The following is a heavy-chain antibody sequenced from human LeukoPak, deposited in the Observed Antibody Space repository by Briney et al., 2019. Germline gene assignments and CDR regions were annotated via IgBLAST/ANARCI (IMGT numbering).Heavy chain of an antibody. V-gene: IGHV3-23*01. CDR2: ISGSGGST. D-gene: IGHD5-12*01. CDR1: GFTFSSYA. CDR3: AKATKRGYSGYRNDP. Sequence: PGGSLRLSCAASGFTFSSYAMSWVRQAPGKGLEWVSAISGSGGSTYYADSVKGRFTISRDNSKNTLYLQMNTLRAEDTAVYYCAKATKRGYSGYRNDPWGQGTLVTVSS. J-gene: IGHJ5*02.